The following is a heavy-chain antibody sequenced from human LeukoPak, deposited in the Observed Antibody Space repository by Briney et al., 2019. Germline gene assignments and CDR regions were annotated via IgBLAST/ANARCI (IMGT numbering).Heavy chain of an antibody. CDR2: ISYDGSNK. J-gene: IGHJ4*02. CDR3: AKEATRGYSYGYRGLFDYFHY. D-gene: IGHD5-18*01. Sequence: GGSLRLSCAVSGFTFSTYSMNWVRQAPGKGLEWVAVISYDGSNKYYADSVKGRFTISRDNSKNTLYLQMNSLRAEDTAVYYCAKEATRGYSYGYRGLFDYFHYWGQGTLVTVSS. V-gene: IGHV3-30*18. CDR1: GFTFSTYS.